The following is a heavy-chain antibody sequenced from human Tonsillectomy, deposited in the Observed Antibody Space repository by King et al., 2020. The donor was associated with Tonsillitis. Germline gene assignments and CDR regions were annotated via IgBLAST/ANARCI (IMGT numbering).Heavy chain of an antibody. Sequence: QLQESGPGLVKPSETLSLTCTVSGGSISSYYWSWIRQPPGKGLEWIGYIYYSGSTNYNPSLKSRVTISVDTSKNQFSLKLSSVTAADTAVYYCASTQPGQWLVRLDYWGQGTLVTVSS. CDR3: ASTQPGQWLVRLDY. J-gene: IGHJ4*02. V-gene: IGHV4-59*01. CDR2: IYYSGST. D-gene: IGHD6-19*01. CDR1: GGSISSYY.